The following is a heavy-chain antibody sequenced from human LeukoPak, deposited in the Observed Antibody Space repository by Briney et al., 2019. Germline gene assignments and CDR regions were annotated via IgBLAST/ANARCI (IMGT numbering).Heavy chain of an antibody. D-gene: IGHD6-13*01. V-gene: IGHV4-30-2*01. CDR2: IYHSGST. Sequence: SETLSLTCTVSGGSISSGGYYWSWIRQPPGKGLEWIGYIYHSGSTYYNPSLKSRVTISVDRSKNQFSLKLSSVTAADTAVYYCARESRIAAAGTSYWGQGTLVTVSS. CDR3: ARESRIAAAGTSY. J-gene: IGHJ4*02. CDR1: GGSISSGGYY.